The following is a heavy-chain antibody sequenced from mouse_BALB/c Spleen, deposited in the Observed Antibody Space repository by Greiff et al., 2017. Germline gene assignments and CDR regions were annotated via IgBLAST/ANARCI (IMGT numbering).Heavy chain of an antibody. V-gene: IGHV1-9*01. CDR3: ARWGTTAPWFAY. CDR2: ILPGSGST. D-gene: IGHD1-2*01. Sequence: QVQLQQSGAELMKPGASVKISCKATGYTFSSYWIEWVKQRPGHGLEWIGEILPGSGSTNYNEKFKGKATFTADTSSNTAYMQLSSLTSEDSAVYYCARWGTTAPWFAYWGQGTLVTVSA. CDR1: GYTFSSYW. J-gene: IGHJ3*01.